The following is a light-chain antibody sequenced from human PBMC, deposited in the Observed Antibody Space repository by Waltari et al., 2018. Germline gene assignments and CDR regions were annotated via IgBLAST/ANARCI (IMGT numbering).Light chain of an antibody. CDR1: SSDVGGYNY. J-gene: IGLJ3*02. Sequence: SGSPGQSITISCTGTSSDVGGYNYVSWYQQHPGKAPKVMIFEVSNRPSGISNRFSGSTSGNTASLPISGLQAEDEADYYCSSYIDSSTLWVFGGGTKLTVL. V-gene: IGLV2-14*01. CDR3: SSYIDSSTLWV. CDR2: EVS.